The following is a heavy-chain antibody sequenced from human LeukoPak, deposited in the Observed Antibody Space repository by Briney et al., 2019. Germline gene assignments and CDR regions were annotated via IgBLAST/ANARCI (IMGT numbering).Heavy chain of an antibody. J-gene: IGHJ6*02. CDR2: IYHSGST. CDR1: GYSISSGYY. V-gene: IGHV4-38-2*02. CDR3: ARDTSGGYDPQGGYYYYGMDV. Sequence: SETLSLTCTVSGYSISSGYYWGWIRQPPGKGLEWIGSIYHSGSTYYNPSLKSRVTISVDTSKNQFSLKLSSVTAADTAVYYCARDTSGGYDPQGGYYYYGMDVWGQGTTVTVSS. D-gene: IGHD5-12*01.